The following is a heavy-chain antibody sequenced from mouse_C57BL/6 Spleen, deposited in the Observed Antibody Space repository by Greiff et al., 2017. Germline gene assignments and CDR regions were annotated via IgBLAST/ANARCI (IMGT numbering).Heavy chain of an antibody. CDR3: ARPGAYFDY. Sequence: ESGPGLVKPSQSLSLTCSVTGYSITSGYYWNWIRQFPGNKLEWMGYISYDGSNNYNPSLKNRISITRDTSKNQFFLKLNSVTTEDTATYYCARPGAYFDYWGQGTTLTVSS. CDR1: GYSITSGYY. J-gene: IGHJ2*01. CDR2: ISYDGSN. V-gene: IGHV3-6*01.